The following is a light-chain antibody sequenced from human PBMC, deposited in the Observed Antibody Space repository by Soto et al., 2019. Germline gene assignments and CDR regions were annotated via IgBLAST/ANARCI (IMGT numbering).Light chain of an antibody. J-gene: IGLJ1*01. CDR1: SSYVGGYNY. CDR2: DVS. CDR3: CSYAGSYTFV. Sequence: HSVLTQPRSVSGSPGQSVTISCTGTSSYVGGYNYVSWYQQHPGKAPKLMIYDVSKRPSGVPDRFSGSKSGNTASLTISGLQAEDEADYYCCSYAGSYTFVFGTGTKLTVL. V-gene: IGLV2-11*01.